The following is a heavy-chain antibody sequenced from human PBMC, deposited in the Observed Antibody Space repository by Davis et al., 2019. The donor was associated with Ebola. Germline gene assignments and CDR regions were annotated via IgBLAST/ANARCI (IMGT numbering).Heavy chain of an antibody. D-gene: IGHD3-10*01. J-gene: IGHJ4*02. V-gene: IGHV3-23*01. CDR2: ISGIGYPT. Sequence: GGSLRLSCVVSGFTFSRYAMSWVRQAPGKGLEWVSTISGIGYPTYYADSVKGRFTIPRDNYKNTVFLQMDSLRADDTAVNYCSNGRAWVGELAQENWGQGTLVTVSS. CDR1: GFTFSRYA. CDR3: SNGRAWVGELAQEN.